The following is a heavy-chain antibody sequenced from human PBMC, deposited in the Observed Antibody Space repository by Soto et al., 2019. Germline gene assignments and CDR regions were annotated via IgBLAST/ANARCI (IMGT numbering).Heavy chain of an antibody. D-gene: IGHD5-18*01. CDR3: ARDGSSRGLWLGPDY. CDR2: ISDDGTNK. J-gene: IGHJ4*02. CDR1: GFTFSGYA. V-gene: IGHV3-30-3*01. Sequence: PGGSLRLSCAASGFTFSGYAMHCVRQAPGKGLQWVAVISDDGTNKHYADSVRGRFTISRDNSKNTLYLQMDSLRPEDTAFYYCARDGSSRGLWLGPDYWGQGTQVTVSS.